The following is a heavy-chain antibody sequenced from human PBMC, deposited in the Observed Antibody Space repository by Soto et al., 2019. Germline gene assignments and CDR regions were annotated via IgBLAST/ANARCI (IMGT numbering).Heavy chain of an antibody. Sequence: SETLSLTCTVSGSSINSSGYYWGWIRQPPGKGLEWIGSMFYGVSTYYNPSLKSRVTVSVDTSKNQFSLNLRSVTAADTTVYYCARLPSRHLVDYWGQGTLVTVSS. V-gene: IGHV4-39*01. CDR2: MFYGVST. J-gene: IGHJ4*02. CDR1: GSSINSSGYY. D-gene: IGHD3-3*02. CDR3: ARLPSRHLVDY.